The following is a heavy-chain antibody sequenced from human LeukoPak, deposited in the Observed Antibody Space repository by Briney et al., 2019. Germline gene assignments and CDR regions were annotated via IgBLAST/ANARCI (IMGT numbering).Heavy chain of an antibody. J-gene: IGHJ4*02. V-gene: IGHV4-59*08. CDR2: IYYSGST. CDR1: GGSINNYY. Sequence: SETLSLTCAVSGGSINNYYWSWIRQPPGKGLEWIGYIYYSGSTYYNPSLKSRVTISVDTSKNQFSLKLSSVTAADTAVYYCARGAGQIYSSMDYWGQGALVTVSS. CDR3: ARGAGQIYSSMDY. D-gene: IGHD6-19*01.